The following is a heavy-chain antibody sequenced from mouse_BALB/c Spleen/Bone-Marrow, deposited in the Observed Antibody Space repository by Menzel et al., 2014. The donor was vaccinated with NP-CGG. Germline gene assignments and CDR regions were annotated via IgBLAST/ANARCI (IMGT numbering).Heavy chain of an antibody. J-gene: IGHJ4*01. D-gene: IGHD2-3*01. CDR3: ARTDGYYAMDY. CDR2: IHYSGYT. Sequence: EVQLQQSGPDLVKPSRSLSLTCTVTGYSITSGYSWHWIRQFPGNILEWMGYIHYSGYTNYNPSLKSRISITRDTTKNQFFLQLNSVTTEDTATYYCARTDGYYAMDYWGQGTSVTVSS. CDR1: GYSITSGYS. V-gene: IGHV3-1*02.